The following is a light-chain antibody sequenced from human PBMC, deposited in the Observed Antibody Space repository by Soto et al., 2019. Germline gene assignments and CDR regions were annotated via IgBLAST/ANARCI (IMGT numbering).Light chain of an antibody. Sequence: EIVMTQSPGTLSLSPGERATLSCRASQSVTRNYVACYHYQPVQAPRLLIYAASTRATGIPDRFSGSGSGADFTLTISRLESEDFAVYFCQQYVSTPLTFGRGSKVEIK. CDR3: QQYVSTPLT. CDR1: QSVTRNY. CDR2: AAS. V-gene: IGKV3-20*01. J-gene: IGKJ4*01.